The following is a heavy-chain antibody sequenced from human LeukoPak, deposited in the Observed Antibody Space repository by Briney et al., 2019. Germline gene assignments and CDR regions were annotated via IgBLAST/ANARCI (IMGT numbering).Heavy chain of an antibody. V-gene: IGHV4-30-4*01. D-gene: IGHD5-18*01. CDR3: ARDVSTAETYGMDV. CDR2: IHYSGNI. CDR1: GGFVSSGKYY. J-gene: IGHJ6*02. Sequence: SETLSLTCTVSGGFVSSGKYYWSWIRQPPGKGLEWIGYIHYSGNINYNPSLKSRGSISADTSKNQFSLKLSSVTAADTAVYYCARDVSTAETYGMDVWGQGTTVTVSS.